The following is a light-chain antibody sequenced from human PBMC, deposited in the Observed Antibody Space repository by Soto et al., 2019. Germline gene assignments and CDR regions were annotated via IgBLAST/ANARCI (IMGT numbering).Light chain of an antibody. J-gene: IGLJ1*01. Sequence: QSVLTQPASVSGSPGQSITISCTGTSSDVGAYNYVSWYQQHPGKAPKLMIYDVNNRPSGVSNRFSGSKSGNTASLTISGLQAEDEADYYCSSYRGSSALEVFGSGTEVTVL. CDR3: SSYRGSSALEV. CDR1: SSDVGAYNY. V-gene: IGLV2-14*01. CDR2: DVN.